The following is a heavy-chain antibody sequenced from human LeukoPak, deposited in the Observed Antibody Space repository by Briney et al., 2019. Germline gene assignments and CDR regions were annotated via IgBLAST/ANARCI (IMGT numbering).Heavy chain of an antibody. CDR2: ISGSGGTT. V-gene: IGHV3-23*01. CDR3: ANEAPYFDY. J-gene: IGHJ4*02. CDR1: GFTFSNFA. Sequence: GGSLRLSCAASGFTFSNFAMGWVRQAPGKALEWVSIISGSGGTTYYADSVKGRFTISRDNSKDTLYMQMNSLRAEDTAVYYCANEAPYFDYWGQGTLVTVSS.